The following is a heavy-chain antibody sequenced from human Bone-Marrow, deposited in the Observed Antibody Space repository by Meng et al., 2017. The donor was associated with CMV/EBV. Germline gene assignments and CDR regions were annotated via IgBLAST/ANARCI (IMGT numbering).Heavy chain of an antibody. D-gene: IGHD6-19*01. CDR1: GYTFTDYY. J-gene: IGHJ4*02. V-gene: IGHV1-2*02. CDR3: ARDRAGGYSSGLYYGY. CDR2: INPNSGGT. Sequence: ASVKVSCKASGYTFTDYYMHWVRQAPGQGLEWMGWINPNSGGTNYAQKFQGRVTMTMETSISTAYMELGRLKSDDTAVYYCARDRAGGYSSGLYYGYWGQGTLVTVSS.